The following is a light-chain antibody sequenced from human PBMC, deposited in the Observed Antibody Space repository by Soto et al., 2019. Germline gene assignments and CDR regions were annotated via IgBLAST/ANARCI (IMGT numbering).Light chain of an antibody. Sequence: QSVLTQPPSASGSPGQSVTISCTGTSSDVGGYKYVSWYQQHPGKAPKLMIYEVNKRPSGVPDRFSGSKSGNTASLTVSGLQAEDEADYYCSSYAGSNGVVFGGGTKLTVL. CDR3: SSYAGSNGVV. V-gene: IGLV2-8*01. CDR1: SSDVGGYKY. CDR2: EVN. J-gene: IGLJ2*01.